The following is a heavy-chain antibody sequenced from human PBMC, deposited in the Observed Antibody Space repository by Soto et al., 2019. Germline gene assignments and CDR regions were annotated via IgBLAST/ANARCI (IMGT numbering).Heavy chain of an antibody. CDR2: LSDSGGSI. CDR3: AKVSSAWYAGFFDL. V-gene: IGHV3-23*01. D-gene: IGHD2-8*01. Sequence: EVQLLESGGGLVQPGGSLRLSCTASGFTFNRHAMTWVRQAPGKGLEWVSGLSDSGGSIYYADSVKGRFTISRDNSMNTLYLQMNTLRAEATAVYYCAKVSSAWYAGFFDLWGQGTLVTVSS. J-gene: IGHJ4*02. CDR1: GFTFNRHA.